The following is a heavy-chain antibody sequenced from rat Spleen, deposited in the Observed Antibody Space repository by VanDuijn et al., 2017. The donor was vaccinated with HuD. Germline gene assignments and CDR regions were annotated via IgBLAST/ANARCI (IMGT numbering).Heavy chain of an antibody. CDR2: ITSGGSNT. CDR3: AKDPTTAFDY. Sequence: EVQLVESGGGLVQPGRSLKLSCAASGFTFSSFAMAWVRQAPKKGLEWVATITSGGSNTYYPDSVKGRFTISRDNAKSTLYLQMDSLRSEDTATYYCAKDPTTAFDYWGQGVMVTVSS. V-gene: IGHV5-25*01. CDR1: GFTFSSFA. J-gene: IGHJ2*01. D-gene: IGHD1-6*01.